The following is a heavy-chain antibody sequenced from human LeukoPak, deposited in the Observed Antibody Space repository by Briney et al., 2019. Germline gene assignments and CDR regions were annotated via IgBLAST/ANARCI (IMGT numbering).Heavy chain of an antibody. Sequence: ASVKVSCKASGYTFTSYGISWVRQAPGQGLEWMGWISAYNGNTNYAQKLQGRVTMTTNTSTSTAYMELRSLRSDDTAVYYCARPLAVAGTLDYWGQGTLVTVSS. CDR3: ARPLAVAGTLDY. D-gene: IGHD6-19*01. CDR2: ISAYNGNT. CDR1: GYTFTSYG. J-gene: IGHJ4*02. V-gene: IGHV1-18*01.